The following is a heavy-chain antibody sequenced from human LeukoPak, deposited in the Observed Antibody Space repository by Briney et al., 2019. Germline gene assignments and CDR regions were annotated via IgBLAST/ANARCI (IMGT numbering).Heavy chain of an antibody. CDR3: AKEYTPSSPLGELDS. J-gene: IGHJ4*02. CDR1: GFNLNSYA. V-gene: IGHV3-30*02. D-gene: IGHD6-6*01. Sequence: PGGSLRLSCAVSGFNLNSYAMHWVRQAPGKGLEWVAVIRHDEANSFYADSVQGRFTISRDTSKKLLYLQMNSLRVEDTAVCYCAKEYTPSSPLGELDSWGQGTLVTVSS. CDR2: IRHDEANS.